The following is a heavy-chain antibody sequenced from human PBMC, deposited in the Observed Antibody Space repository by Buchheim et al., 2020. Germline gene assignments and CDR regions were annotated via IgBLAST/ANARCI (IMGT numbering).Heavy chain of an antibody. D-gene: IGHD3-22*01. J-gene: IGHJ4*02. CDR1: GFTFSRYW. CDR3: ASTYDYDTSGYYPFDY. Sequence: EVQLVESGGGSVQPGGSLRLSCAGSGFTFSRYWMHWVRQAPGKGLVWVSRINSDGRSTTYADSVKGRFTISRANAKKTLFLQMNSLRAEDTAVYYCASTYDYDTSGYYPFDYWGQGTL. CDR2: INSDGRST. V-gene: IGHV3-74*01.